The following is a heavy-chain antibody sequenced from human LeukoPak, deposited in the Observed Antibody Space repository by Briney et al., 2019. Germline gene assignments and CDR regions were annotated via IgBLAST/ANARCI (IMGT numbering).Heavy chain of an antibody. Sequence: GESLKISCNGSGYXFTSYWICWVRQMPGKGLEWMGIIYPGDSDTRYSPSFEGQVTISADMSIRTAYLQWSSLKASDTAMYYCARRIAGAGSDYWGQGTLVTVSS. CDR2: IYPGDSDT. CDR1: GYXFTSYW. V-gene: IGHV5-51*01. D-gene: IGHD6-13*01. CDR3: ARRIAGAGSDY. J-gene: IGHJ4*02.